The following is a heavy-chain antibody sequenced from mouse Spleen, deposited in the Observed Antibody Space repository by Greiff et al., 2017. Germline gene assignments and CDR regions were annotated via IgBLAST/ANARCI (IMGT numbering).Heavy chain of an antibody. J-gene: IGHJ3*01. CDR3: ARPIYYYGSSDWFAY. CDR1: GFTFSDYG. CDR2: ISSGSSTI. Sequence: EVKLVESGGGLVKPGGSLKLSCAASGFTFSDYGMHWVRQAPEKGLEWVAYISSGSSTIYYVDTVKGRFTISRDNAKNTLFLQMTSLRSEDTAMYYCARPIYYYGSSDWFAYWGQGTLVTVSA. D-gene: IGHD1-1*01. V-gene: IGHV5-17*01.